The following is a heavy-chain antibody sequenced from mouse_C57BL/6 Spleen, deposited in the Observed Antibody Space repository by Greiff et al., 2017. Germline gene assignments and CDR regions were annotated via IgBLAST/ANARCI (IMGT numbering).Heavy chain of an antibody. V-gene: IGHV1-15*01. D-gene: IGHD1-1*02. J-gene: IGHJ2*01. CDR1: GYTFTDYE. Sequence: VQLQQSGAELVRPGASVTLSCKASGYTFTDYEMHWVKQTPVHGLEWIGAIDPETGGTAYNQKFKGKAILTADKSSRPAYMELRILTSEGGAVYYCTTGGSYVEKYWGQGTTLTVSS. CDR3: TTGGSYVEKY. CDR2: IDPETGGT.